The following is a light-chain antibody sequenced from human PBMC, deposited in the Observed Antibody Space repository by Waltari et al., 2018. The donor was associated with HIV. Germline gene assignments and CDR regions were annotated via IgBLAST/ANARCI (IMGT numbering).Light chain of an antibody. Sequence: DIVMTQSPDSLDVSLGERATINCKSSQSVLYNSNNKNYLAWYQQKPGQPPKLLIYWASTRESGVPDRFSGSGSGTDFTLTISSLQAEDVAVYYCQQYYSTPITFGGGTKVEIK. J-gene: IGKJ4*01. CDR1: QSVLYNSNNKNY. CDR3: QQYYSTPIT. CDR2: WAS. V-gene: IGKV4-1*01.